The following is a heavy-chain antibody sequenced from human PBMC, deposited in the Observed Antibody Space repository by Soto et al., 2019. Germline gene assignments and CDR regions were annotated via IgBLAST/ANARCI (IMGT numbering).Heavy chain of an antibody. J-gene: IGHJ3*02. CDR3: ARERGLWFGEYNAFDI. CDR2: IYSGGST. CDR1: GFTVSSNY. Sequence: LRLSCAASGFTVSSNYMSWVRQAPGKGLEWVSVIYSGGSTYYADSVKGRFTISRHNSKNTLYPQMNSLRAEDTAVYYCARERGLWFGEYNAFDIWGQGTMVTVSS. V-gene: IGHV3-53*04. D-gene: IGHD3-10*01.